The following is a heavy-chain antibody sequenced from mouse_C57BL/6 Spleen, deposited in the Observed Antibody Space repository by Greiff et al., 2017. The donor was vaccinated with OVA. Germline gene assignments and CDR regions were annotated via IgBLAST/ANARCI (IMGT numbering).Heavy chain of an antibody. CDR3: ARGSYGSSHWYFDV. D-gene: IGHD1-1*01. CDR1: GFSLTSYA. J-gene: IGHJ1*03. Sequence: QVQLQQSGPGLVAPSQSLSITCTVSGFSLTSYAISWVRQPPGKGLEWLGVIWTGGGTNYNSALKSRLSISKDNSKSQVFLKMNSLQTDDTARYYCARGSYGSSHWYFDVWGTGTTVTVSS. CDR2: IWTGGGT. V-gene: IGHV2-9-1*01.